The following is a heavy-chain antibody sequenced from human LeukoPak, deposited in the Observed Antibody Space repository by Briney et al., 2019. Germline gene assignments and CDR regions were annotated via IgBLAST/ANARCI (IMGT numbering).Heavy chain of an antibody. CDR3: ARIPTPIVVVPAAMLDY. D-gene: IGHD2-2*01. CDR1: GFTFSSYA. Sequence: GRSLRLSCAASGFTFSSYAMHWVRQAPGKGLEWVAVISYDGSNKYYADSVKGRFTISRDNSKNTLYLQMNSLRAEDTAVYYCARIPTPIVVVPAAMLDYWGQGTLVTVSS. J-gene: IGHJ4*02. V-gene: IGHV3-30*04. CDR2: ISYDGSNK.